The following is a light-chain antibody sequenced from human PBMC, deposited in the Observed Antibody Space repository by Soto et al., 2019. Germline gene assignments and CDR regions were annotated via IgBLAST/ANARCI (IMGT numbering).Light chain of an antibody. CDR1: SSNIGAGYD. J-gene: IGLJ3*02. CDR3: QSYDSSLSTV. Sequence: QSVLTQPPSVSGAPGQRVTISCTGSSSNIGAGYDVHWYQQLPGTAPKLLIYGNSNRPSGVPDRFSGSKSGTSASLAITGLQAEDEADYDCQSYDSSLSTVFGGGTQLTVL. V-gene: IGLV1-40*01. CDR2: GNS.